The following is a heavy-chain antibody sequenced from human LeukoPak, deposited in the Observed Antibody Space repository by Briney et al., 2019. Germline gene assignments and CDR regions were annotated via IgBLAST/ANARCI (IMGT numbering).Heavy chain of an antibody. D-gene: IGHD1-7*01. CDR3: ARGHMELRNYYYYYMDV. J-gene: IGHJ6*03. CDR2: IYTSGST. V-gene: IGHV4-4*07. Sequence: KPSGNLFLTLTFSGGAISSYYRSWIRQPPGKGLELIWRIYTSGSTNYNPSLKSRVTISVDKSKNQFSLKLSSVTAADTAVYYCARGHMELRNYYYYYMDVWGKGTTVTVSS. CDR1: GGAISSYY.